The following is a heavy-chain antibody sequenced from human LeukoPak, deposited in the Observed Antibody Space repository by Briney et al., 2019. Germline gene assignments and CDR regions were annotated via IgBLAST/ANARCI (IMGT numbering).Heavy chain of an antibody. Sequence: PSETLSLTCTVSGGSISSYYWSWIRQPPGKGLEWIGYIYYSGSTNYNPSLKSRVTISVDTSKNQFSLKLSSVTAADTAVYYCARMYSSSSRRGFDPWGQGNLDTVSS. CDR2: IYYSGST. CDR3: ARMYSSSSRRGFDP. D-gene: IGHD6-6*01. J-gene: IGHJ5*02. V-gene: IGHV4-59*08. CDR1: GGSISSYY.